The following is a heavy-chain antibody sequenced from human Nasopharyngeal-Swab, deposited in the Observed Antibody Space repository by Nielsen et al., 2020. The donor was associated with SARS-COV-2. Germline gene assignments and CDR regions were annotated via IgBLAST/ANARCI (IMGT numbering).Heavy chain of an antibody. CDR3: AKDRDSGDDSGEYYHYYGMDV. CDR1: GFIFKNYA. J-gene: IGHJ6*02. CDR2: ISGADDRT. V-gene: IGHV3-23*01. Sequence: GESLKISCSASGFIFKNYAMNWVRQAPGRGLECVSAISGADDRTKYADSVKGRFTISRDNSKNTLDLQMNSLRAEDTAMYYCAKDRDSGDDSGEYYHYYGMDVWGQGTSVTVS. D-gene: IGHD5-12*01.